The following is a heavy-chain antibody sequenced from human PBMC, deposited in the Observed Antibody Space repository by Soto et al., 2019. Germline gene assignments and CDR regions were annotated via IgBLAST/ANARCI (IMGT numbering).Heavy chain of an antibody. CDR3: ARAYRENYFYAMDV. CDR2: IIPMFGIG. Sequence: QVQLVQSGAEVKMPGSSVRVSCKASGGSFSNYAISWVRQAPGQGLEWMGGIIPMFGIGNYAEKFLGRVTITADESTGTSHMELSSLRSEDTAVYFCARAYRENYFYAMDVWGQGTTVTVSS. J-gene: IGHJ6*02. CDR1: GGSFSNYA. V-gene: IGHV1-69*01. D-gene: IGHD1-26*01.